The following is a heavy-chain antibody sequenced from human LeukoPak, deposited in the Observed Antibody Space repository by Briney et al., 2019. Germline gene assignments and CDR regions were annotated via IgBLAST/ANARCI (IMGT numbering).Heavy chain of an antibody. V-gene: IGHV1-8*01. CDR1: GYTFTNYD. CDR3: ASRREGWYYYDSSGYYSPRPNYYYYMDV. Sequence: ASVKVSCKASGYTFTNYDINWVRQATGQGLEWMGYKNPNSGNSAYAQKFQGRVTITTDASISTAYMELSGLRSEDTAVYYCASRREGWYYYDSSGYYSPRPNYYYYMDVWGKGTTVTVSS. D-gene: IGHD3-22*01. CDR2: KNPNSGNS. J-gene: IGHJ6*03.